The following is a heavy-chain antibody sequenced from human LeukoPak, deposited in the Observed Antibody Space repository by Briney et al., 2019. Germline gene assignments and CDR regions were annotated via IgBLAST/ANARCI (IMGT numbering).Heavy chain of an antibody. V-gene: IGHV3-7*01. J-gene: IGHJ4*02. CDR3: ARSLYPSGSFFDY. CDR2: IKQDGSEK. CDR1: GFTFSSYA. Sequence: QPGGSLRLSCAASGFTFSSYAMSWVRQAPGKGLEWVANIKQDGSEKYYVDSVKGRFTISRDNAKNSLYLQMNSLRAEDTAVYYCARSLYPSGSFFDYWGQGTLVTVSS. D-gene: IGHD6-13*01.